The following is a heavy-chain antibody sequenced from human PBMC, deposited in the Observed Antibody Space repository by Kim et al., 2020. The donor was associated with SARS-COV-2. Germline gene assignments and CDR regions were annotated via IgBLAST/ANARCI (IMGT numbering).Heavy chain of an antibody. CDR3: AREGHEGGFLT. Sequence: TRNSQNLQGRNTITRDKSASTAYMELNSLRYEDTAVYYCAREGHEGGFLTWGQGTMVTVSS. J-gene: IGHJ3*01. CDR2: T. V-gene: IGHV1-3*01. D-gene: IGHD5-12*01.